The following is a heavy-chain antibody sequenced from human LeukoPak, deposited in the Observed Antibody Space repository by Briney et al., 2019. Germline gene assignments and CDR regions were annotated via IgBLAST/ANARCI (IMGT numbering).Heavy chain of an antibody. CDR3: AKDQLNRFCSGGSCSTTHDY. V-gene: IGHV3-23*01. CDR2: ITGSTFST. J-gene: IGHJ4*02. Sequence: PGGSLRLSCAASGFTFNSYGMSWVRQAPGKGLEWVSAITGSTFSTYYADSVKGRFTISRDNSRNTLYLQMNSLRAEDTAVYYCAKDQLNRFCSGGSCSTTHDYWGQGTLVNVSS. D-gene: IGHD2-15*01. CDR1: GFTFNSYG.